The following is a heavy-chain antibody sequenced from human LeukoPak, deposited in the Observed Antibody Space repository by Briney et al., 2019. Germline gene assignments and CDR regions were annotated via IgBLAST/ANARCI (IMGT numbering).Heavy chain of an antibody. CDR1: GFTFRNYG. Sequence: GGTLRLSCAASGFTFRNYGMSWVRQAPGKGLEWVSALSDSGTTTYYADSVKGRFTISRDNAKNSLYLQMNSLRAEDTAVYYCARDFRSRHMDIWGQGTMVTVSS. CDR3: ARDFRSRHMDI. CDR2: LSDSGTTT. V-gene: IGHV3-23*01. D-gene: IGHD2-21*01. J-gene: IGHJ3*02.